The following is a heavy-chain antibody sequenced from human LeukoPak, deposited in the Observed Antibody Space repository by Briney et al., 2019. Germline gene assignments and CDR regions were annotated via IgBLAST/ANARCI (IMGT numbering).Heavy chain of an antibody. J-gene: IGHJ4*02. V-gene: IGHV3-64*01. CDR3: ARVRDFWSGYYDY. CDR1: GFTFSSYA. D-gene: IGHD3-3*01. Sequence: GGSLRLSCAASGFTFSSYAVHWVRQAPGKGLEYVSAISSNGGSTYYANSVKGRFTISRDNSKNTLYLQMGSLRAEDMAVYYCARVRDFWSGYYDYWGQGTLVTVSS. CDR2: ISSNGGST.